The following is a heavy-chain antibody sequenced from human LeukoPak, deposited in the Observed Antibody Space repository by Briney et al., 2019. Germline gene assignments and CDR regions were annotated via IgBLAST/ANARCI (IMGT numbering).Heavy chain of an antibody. V-gene: IGHV3-48*03. Sequence: GGSLRLSCAASGFTFSSYEMNWVRQAPGKGLEWVSYISSSGSTIYYADSVKGRFTISRDNSKNTLYLQMNSLRAEDTAVYYCAKDRWELPHDWGQGTMVTVSS. CDR2: ISSSGSTI. CDR1: GFTFSSYE. CDR3: AKDRWELPHD. D-gene: IGHD1-26*01. J-gene: IGHJ3*01.